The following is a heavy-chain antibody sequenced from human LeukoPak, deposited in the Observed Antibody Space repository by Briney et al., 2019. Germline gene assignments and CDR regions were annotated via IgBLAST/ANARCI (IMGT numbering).Heavy chain of an antibody. V-gene: IGHV4-30-2*01. CDR3: AGPVVPAANAFDI. D-gene: IGHD2-2*01. J-gene: IGHJ3*02. CDR2: IYHSGST. Sequence: SQTLSLTCTVSGGSISSGGYYWSWIRQPPGKGLEWIGYIYHSGSTYYNPSLKSRVTISVDRSKNQFSLKLSSVTAADTAVYYCAGPVVPAANAFDIWGQGTMVTVSS. CDR1: GGSISSGGYY.